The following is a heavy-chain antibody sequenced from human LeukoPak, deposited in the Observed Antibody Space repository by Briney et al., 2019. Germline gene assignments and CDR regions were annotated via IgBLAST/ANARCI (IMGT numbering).Heavy chain of an antibody. V-gene: IGHV4-34*01. J-gene: IGHJ4*02. Sequence: PSETLSLACAVYGGSFSGYYWSWIRQPPGKGLEWIGEINHSGSTNYNPSLKSRVTISVDTSKNQFSLKLSSVTAADTAVYYCARLPVVVPAAVVDYWGQGTLVTVSS. CDR1: GGSFSGYY. D-gene: IGHD2-2*01. CDR3: ARLPVVVPAAVVDY. CDR2: INHSGST.